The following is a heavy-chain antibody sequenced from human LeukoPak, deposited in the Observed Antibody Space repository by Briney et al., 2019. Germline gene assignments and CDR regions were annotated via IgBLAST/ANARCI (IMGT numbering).Heavy chain of an antibody. D-gene: IGHD3-10*01. CDR3: ARTSRHYYGSGTNLTPWPAGMDV. J-gene: IGHJ6*02. V-gene: IGHV4-59*01. Sequence: SESLSLTCTVSGGSMSGFFWTWVRQPPGKELEWIGSIYYSGSSTKYNPSLKSRVTVSVDTSKSQFFLKLNSATAADTAVYFCARTSRHYYGSGTNLTPWPAGMDVWGQGTTVTVSS. CDR2: IYYSGSST. CDR1: GGSMSGFF.